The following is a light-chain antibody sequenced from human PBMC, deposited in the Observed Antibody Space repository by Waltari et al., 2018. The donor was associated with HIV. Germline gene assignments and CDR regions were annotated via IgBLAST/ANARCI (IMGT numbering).Light chain of an antibody. CDR3: QQYNNWPPGYT. CDR2: DAS. J-gene: IGKJ2*01. CDR1: QSISSD. V-gene: IGKV3-15*01. Sequence: ETVMTQSPASLFVSHGETATLLCRASQSISSDFAWYQQKPGQAPRLLMYDASPRATGIPARFSGSGSGTEFTLTISSLQSEDFAVYYCQQYNNWPPGYTFGQGTKLQIK.